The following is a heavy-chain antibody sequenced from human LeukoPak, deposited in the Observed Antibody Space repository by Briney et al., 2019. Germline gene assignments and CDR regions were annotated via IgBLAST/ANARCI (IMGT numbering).Heavy chain of an antibody. Sequence: ASVKVSCKASGYTFTSYAMHWVRQAPGQRLEWMGWINAGNGNTKYSQEFQGRVTITRDTSASTAYMELSSLRSEDMAVYYCARVGCSGGSCYFDYWGQGTLVTVSS. J-gene: IGHJ4*02. V-gene: IGHV1-3*03. D-gene: IGHD2-15*01. CDR1: GYTFTSYA. CDR2: INAGNGNT. CDR3: ARVGCSGGSCYFDY.